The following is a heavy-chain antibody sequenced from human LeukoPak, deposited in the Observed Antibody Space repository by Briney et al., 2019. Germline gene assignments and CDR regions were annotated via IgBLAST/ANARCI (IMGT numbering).Heavy chain of an antibody. J-gene: IGHJ6*03. Sequence: SETLSLTCTVSGDSISSATYYWSWIRQPAGKGLEWIGRIYTSGSTNYNPSLKSRVTISVDTSKNQFSLKLSSVTAADTAVYYCARGETKAYYYMDVWGKGTTVTVSS. CDR2: IYTSGST. V-gene: IGHV4-61*02. CDR3: ARGETKAYYYMDV. D-gene: IGHD1-7*01. CDR1: GDSISSATYY.